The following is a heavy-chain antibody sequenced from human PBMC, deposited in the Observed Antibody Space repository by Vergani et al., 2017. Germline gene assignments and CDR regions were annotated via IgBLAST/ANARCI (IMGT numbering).Heavy chain of an antibody. J-gene: IGHJ3*02. CDR2: ISGSGGST. CDR3: AIDQNDFWSGLGGQDAFDI. V-gene: IGHV3-23*01. Sequence: EVQLLESGGGLVQPGGSLRLSCAASGFTFSSSAMSWVRQAPGKGLEWVSAISGSGGSTYYADSVKGRFTSSRDNSKNTLYLQMNSLRAEDTAVDYCAIDQNDFWSGLGGQDAFDIWGQGTMVTVSS. CDR1: GFTFSSSA. D-gene: IGHD3-3*01.